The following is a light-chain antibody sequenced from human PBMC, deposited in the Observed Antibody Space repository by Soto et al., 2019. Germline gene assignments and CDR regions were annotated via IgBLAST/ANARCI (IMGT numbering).Light chain of an antibody. Sequence: IVLTQSPGTLSLSPGERATLSCWASQRVTNNFLAWYQQKPGQAPRLLIYGASSRAPGVPDRFSGSGSRTDITLTISRLEPGDFALYYCQQYGTPLFTFGPGTKVDIK. CDR3: QQYGTPLFT. CDR2: GAS. CDR1: QRVTNNF. J-gene: IGKJ3*01. V-gene: IGKV3-20*01.